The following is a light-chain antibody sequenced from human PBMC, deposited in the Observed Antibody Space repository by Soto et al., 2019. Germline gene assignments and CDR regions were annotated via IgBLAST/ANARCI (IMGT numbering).Light chain of an antibody. Sequence: DIQMTQSPSPLSASVGDRVTITCRASQGIGNDLGWYQQKPGKAPKRLIYGASSLQSGVPSRFSGSGSGTEFILTISGLQPEDLATYYCLQHNNYPWTFGQGTKVEIK. CDR3: LQHNNYPWT. J-gene: IGKJ1*01. CDR1: QGIGND. V-gene: IGKV1-17*01. CDR2: GAS.